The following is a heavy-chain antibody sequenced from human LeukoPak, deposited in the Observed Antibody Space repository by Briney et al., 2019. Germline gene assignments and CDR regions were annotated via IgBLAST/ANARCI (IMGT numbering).Heavy chain of an antibody. D-gene: IGHD6-13*01. CDR2: IIPIFGTA. CDR3: ARDSTRYSSSWYAFDY. V-gene: IGHV1-69*06. CDR1: GGTFSSYA. J-gene: IGHJ4*02. Sequence: SVKLSCTASGGTFSSYAISWVRQAPGQGLEWMGGIIPIFGTANYAQTLQGRVTITADKSTSTAYMELSSLRSEDTAVYYCARDSTRYSSSWYAFDYWGQGTLVTVSS.